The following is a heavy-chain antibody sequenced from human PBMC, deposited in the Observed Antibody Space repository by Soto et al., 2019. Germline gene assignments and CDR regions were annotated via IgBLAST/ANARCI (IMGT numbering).Heavy chain of an antibody. CDR1: GGSVSSGSYY. Sequence: QVQLQESGPGLVKPSETLSLTCTVSGGSVSSGSYYWSWIRQPPGKGLEWIGYIYYSGSTNYNPSLKSRDTISVDTSKNQFSLKLSSVTAADTAVYYCASALYCSGGSCSFDPWGQGTLVTVSS. J-gene: IGHJ5*02. V-gene: IGHV4-61*01. CDR3: ASALYCSGGSCSFDP. D-gene: IGHD2-15*01. CDR2: IYYSGST.